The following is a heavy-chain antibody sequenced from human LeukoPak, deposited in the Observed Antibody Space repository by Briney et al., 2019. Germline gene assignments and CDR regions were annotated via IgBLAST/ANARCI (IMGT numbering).Heavy chain of an antibody. V-gene: IGHV3-74*01. Sequence: GGSLRLSCTASGFTFSTYWMHWVRQAPGKGLVWVSRVNTDVSSTTYADSVKGRFTISRDNAKNTLYLQMNNLRAEDTAVYYCARDRSRSIDYGGQGTLVTVSS. J-gene: IGHJ4*02. CDR2: VNTDVSST. D-gene: IGHD6-6*01. CDR3: ARDRSRSIDY. CDR1: GFTFSTYW.